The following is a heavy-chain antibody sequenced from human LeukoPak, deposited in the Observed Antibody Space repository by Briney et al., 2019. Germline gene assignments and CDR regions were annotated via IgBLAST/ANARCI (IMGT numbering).Heavy chain of an antibody. Sequence: HWASVKVSCEATGYIFTNYYMHWVRQAPGEGLEWMGIINPTGGSTSYAQKFQGRVTMTRDTSTSTVYMELRSLRSEDTAVYYCARDHYHKIPSVMVTAPDYWGQGTLVIVSS. CDR1: GYIFTNYY. CDR2: INPTGGST. CDR3: ARDHYHKIPSVMVTAPDY. J-gene: IGHJ4*02. V-gene: IGHV1-46*01. D-gene: IGHD2-21*02.